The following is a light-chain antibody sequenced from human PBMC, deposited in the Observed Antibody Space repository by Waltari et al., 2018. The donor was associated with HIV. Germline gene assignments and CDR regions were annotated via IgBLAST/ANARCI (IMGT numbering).Light chain of an antibody. CDR1: SSDVGDNNY. CDR2: EVS. J-gene: IGLJ2*01. V-gene: IGLV2-8*01. Sequence: QSALTQPPSASGSPGQSVTISCTGTSSDVGDNNYVSWYQQHPGKAPKVMIYEVSKWPSGVPDRFSGSKSGNTASLTVSGLQAEDEADYFCTSYAGSDNLVFGGGTKLTVL. CDR3: TSYAGSDNLV.